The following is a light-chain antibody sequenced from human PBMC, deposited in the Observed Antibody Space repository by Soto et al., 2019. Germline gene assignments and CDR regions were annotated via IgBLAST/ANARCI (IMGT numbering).Light chain of an antibody. J-gene: IGKJ4*01. CDR2: DTF. CDR3: QLRSNWPPSLT. V-gene: IGKV3-11*01. Sequence: EIVLTQSPATLSLSPGERATLSCRASQSVSSYLAWYQQKPGQAPMLLIYDTFNRATGIPARFSGSGSGTDFTLTISSLEPEDFAVYYCQLRSNWPPSLTFGGGTKVEIK. CDR1: QSVSSY.